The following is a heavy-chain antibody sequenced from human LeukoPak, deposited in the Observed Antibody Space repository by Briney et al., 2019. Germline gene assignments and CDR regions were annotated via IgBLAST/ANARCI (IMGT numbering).Heavy chain of an antibody. D-gene: IGHD1-26*01. CDR2: ISSSSSTI. V-gene: IGHV3-48*01. CDR1: GFTFGDYA. CDR3: ARNPHHIVGATWDAFDI. Sequence: GGSLRLSCTASGFTFGDYAMSWFRQAPGKGLEWVSYISSSSSTIYYADSVKGRFTISRDNAKNSLYLQMNSLRAEDTAVYYCARNPHHIVGATWDAFDIWGQGTMVTVSS. J-gene: IGHJ3*02.